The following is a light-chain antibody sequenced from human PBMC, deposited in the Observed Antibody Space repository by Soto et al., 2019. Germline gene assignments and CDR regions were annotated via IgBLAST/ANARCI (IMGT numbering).Light chain of an antibody. Sequence: DIQMTQSPSSLSASIGDRVIITYRTSQSVSTFLNWYRHKPAEAPRLLIYTASTLHGWVRSRFSGSGSGTELTLTIGSLQAEDFGTYYCQESYSSPFTIGPGTRVDVK. J-gene: IGKJ3*01. CDR2: TAS. V-gene: IGKV1-39*01. CDR3: QESYSSPFT. CDR1: QSVSTF.